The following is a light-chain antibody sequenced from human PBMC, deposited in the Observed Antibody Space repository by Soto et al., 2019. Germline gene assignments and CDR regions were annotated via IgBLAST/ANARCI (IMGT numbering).Light chain of an antibody. J-gene: IGKJ3*01. CDR1: QSISSW. V-gene: IGKV1-5*03. Sequence: DIRMTQSPSTLSGSVGDRVTITCRASQSISSWLAWYQQKPGKAPKLLIYKASSLESGVPSRFSGSGSGTEFTLTISSLQPDDFATYYCQQYNSYSQTFGPGTKVDIK. CDR3: QQYNSYSQT. CDR2: KAS.